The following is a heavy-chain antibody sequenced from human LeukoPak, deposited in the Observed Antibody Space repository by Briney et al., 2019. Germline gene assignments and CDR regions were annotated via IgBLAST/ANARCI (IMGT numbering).Heavy chain of an antibody. CDR2: INPSGGST. CDR1: GYTFTDYY. J-gene: IGHJ5*02. CDR3: ARAGYCSSTSCYGNRAYDP. Sequence: ASVKVSCKTSGYTFTDYYIHWVRQAPGQGLEWMGIINPSGGSTSYAQKFQGRVTMTRDTSTSTVYMELSSLRSEDTAVYYCARAGYCSSTSCYGNRAYDPWGQGTLVTVSS. V-gene: IGHV1-46*03. D-gene: IGHD2-2*01.